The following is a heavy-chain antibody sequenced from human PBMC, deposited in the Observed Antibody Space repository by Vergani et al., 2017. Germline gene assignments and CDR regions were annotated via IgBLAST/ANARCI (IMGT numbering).Heavy chain of an antibody. CDR3: ARAGPIRGVRPKYYFDY. CDR1: GFTFSGSA. V-gene: IGHV3-21*04. Sequence: EVQLVESGGGLVQPGGSLKLSCAASGFTFSGSAMHWVRQAPGKGLEWVSSISSSSSYIYYADSVKGRFTISRDNAKNSLYLQMNSLRAEDTAVYYCARAGPIRGVRPKYYFDYWGQGTLVTVSS. D-gene: IGHD3-10*01. CDR2: ISSSSSYI. J-gene: IGHJ4*02.